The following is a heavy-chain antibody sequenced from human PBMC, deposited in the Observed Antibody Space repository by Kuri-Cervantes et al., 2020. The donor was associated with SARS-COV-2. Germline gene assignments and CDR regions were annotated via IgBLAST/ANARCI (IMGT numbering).Heavy chain of an antibody. V-gene: IGHV4-39*07. Sequence: SETLSLTCTVSGGSINSTIYNWGWVRQPPGKGLEWIGSIYYTGSTYYNPSLKSRVTISVDTSKNQFSLKLSSVTAADTAVYYCARTYYYDSSGYYSFDYWGQGTLVTVSS. CDR2: IYYTGST. CDR3: ARTYYYDSSGYYSFDY. CDR1: GGSINSTIYN. D-gene: IGHD3-22*01. J-gene: IGHJ4*02.